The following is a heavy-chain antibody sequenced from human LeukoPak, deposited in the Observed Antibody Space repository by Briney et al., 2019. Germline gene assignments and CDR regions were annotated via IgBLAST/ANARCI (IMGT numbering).Heavy chain of an antibody. CDR2: INPSGRST. J-gene: IGHJ4*02. V-gene: IGHV1-46*01. Sequence: GASVKVSCKPSGYTFTSYYMHWVRHAPGPGLEWRGIINPSGRSTSYAQKFQGRVTMTRDTSTSTVYMALSSLRSEDTAVYYCAKFPDSFGLVIIRARHYEFDYWGQGTLVTVSS. CDR3: AKFPDSFGLVIIRARHYEFDY. CDR1: GYTFTSYY. D-gene: IGHD3/OR15-3a*01.